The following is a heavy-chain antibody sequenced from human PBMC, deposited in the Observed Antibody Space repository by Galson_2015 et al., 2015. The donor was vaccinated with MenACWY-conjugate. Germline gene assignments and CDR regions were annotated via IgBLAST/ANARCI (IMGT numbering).Heavy chain of an antibody. J-gene: IGHJ4*02. D-gene: IGHD3-22*01. CDR3: ARLDSSGHYPNIYYFDY. CDR1: GYSFTTYW. Sequence: QSGAEVKKPGESLKISFKGSGYSFTTYWIGWVRQMPGKGLEWMGMIYPGDSDARYRPSFQGQVTISADKSISTAYLQRSSLKASDSAMYYCARLDSSGHYPNIYYFDYWGQGTLVAVSS. V-gene: IGHV5-51*01. CDR2: IYPGDSDA.